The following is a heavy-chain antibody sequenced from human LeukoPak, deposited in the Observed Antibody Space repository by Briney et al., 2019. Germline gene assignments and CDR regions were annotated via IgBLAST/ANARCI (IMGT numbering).Heavy chain of an antibody. V-gene: IGHV3-66*03. CDR2: IYSTGTT. Sequence: GESLRLSCAASGFAVSSNYVSWVRQAPGKGLEWVSVIYSTGTTFYADSVKGRFTISRDNSKNTVYLQMNGLRPEDTAVYYCARDRGPGWFDPWGQGTLVTVSS. J-gene: IGHJ5*02. D-gene: IGHD3-10*01. CDR1: GFAVSSNY. CDR3: ARDRGPGWFDP.